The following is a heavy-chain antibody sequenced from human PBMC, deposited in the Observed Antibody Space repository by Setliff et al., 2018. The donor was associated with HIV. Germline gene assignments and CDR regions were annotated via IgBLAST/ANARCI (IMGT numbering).Heavy chain of an antibody. CDR2: IIPSSGGT. V-gene: IGHV1-2*06. D-gene: IGHD2-8*01. Sequence: ASFKVSCKASGYTFTGYYIHWVRQAPGQGLEWMGRIIPSSGGTNYAQKFQGRVTMTRDTSISTAYMELSRLRSDDTAVYYCASKVYCTNGVCLDAFDIWGQGTMVTVSS. J-gene: IGHJ3*02. CDR3: ASKVYCTNGVCLDAFDI. CDR1: GYTFTGYY.